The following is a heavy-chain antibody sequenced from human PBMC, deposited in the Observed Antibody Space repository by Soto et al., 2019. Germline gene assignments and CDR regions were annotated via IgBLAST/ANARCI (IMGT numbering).Heavy chain of an antibody. D-gene: IGHD3-10*01. CDR1: GYTLTELS. CDR2: FDPEDGET. CDR3: ATGARDYYYGSKLDGMDV. V-gene: IGHV1-24*01. J-gene: IGHJ6*02. Sequence: ASVKVSCKVSGYTLTELSMHWVRQAPGKGLEWMGGFDPEDGETIYAQKYQGRVTMTEDTSTDTANMELSSLRSEDTAVYYCATGARDYYYGSKLDGMDVWGQGTTVTVSS.